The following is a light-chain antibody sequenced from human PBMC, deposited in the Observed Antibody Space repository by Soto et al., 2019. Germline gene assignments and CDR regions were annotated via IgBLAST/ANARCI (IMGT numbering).Light chain of an antibody. CDR3: LSFDSSLSVV. CDR2: GNT. CDR1: SSNIGAGYE. Sequence: QSVLTQPPSVSGAPGQRVTISCTGSSSNIGAGYEVHWYQQLPGRAPKLLIYGNTNRPSGVPDRFSGSKFGTSASLAITGLQAEDEADYYCLSFDSSLSVVFGGGTKLTVL. V-gene: IGLV1-40*01. J-gene: IGLJ2*01.